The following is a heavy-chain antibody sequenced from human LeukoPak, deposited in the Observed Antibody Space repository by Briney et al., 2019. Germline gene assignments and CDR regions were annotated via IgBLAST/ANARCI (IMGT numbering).Heavy chain of an antibody. CDR1: GGSISSSSYY. CDR3: ARFRPISMGLMDV. Sequence: PSETLSLTCTVSGGSISSSSYYWGWIRQPPGKGLEWIGSIYCSGSTYYNPSLKSRVTIPIDTSKNQFSLKLSSVTAADTAVYYCARFRPISMGLMDVWGQGTTVTVSS. J-gene: IGHJ6*02. V-gene: IGHV4-39*07. CDR2: IYCSGST. D-gene: IGHD3-9*01.